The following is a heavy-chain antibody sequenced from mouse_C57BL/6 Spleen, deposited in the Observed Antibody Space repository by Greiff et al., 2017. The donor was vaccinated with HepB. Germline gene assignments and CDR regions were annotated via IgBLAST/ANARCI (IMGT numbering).Heavy chain of an antibody. J-gene: IGHJ3*01. D-gene: IGHD2-3*01. CDR2: IYPGSGNT. CDR3: ARDGYYSFAY. V-gene: IGHV1-66*01. Sequence: QVHVKQSGPELVKPGASVKISCKASGYSFTSYYIHWVKQRPGQGLEWIGWIYPGSGNTKYNEKFKGKATLTADTSSSTAYMQLSSLTSEDSAVYYCARDGYYSFAYWGQGTLVTVSA. CDR1: GYSFTSYY.